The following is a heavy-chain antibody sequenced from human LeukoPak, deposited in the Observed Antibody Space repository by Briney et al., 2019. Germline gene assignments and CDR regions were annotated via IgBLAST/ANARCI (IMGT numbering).Heavy chain of an antibody. V-gene: IGHV3-7*01. CDR1: GFTFSSYW. Sequence: GGSLRLSCAASGFTFSSYWVSWVRQAPGKGLEWVANIKQDGSEKYYVDSVKGRFTISRDNAKNSLYLQMNSLRAEDTAVYYCARDDYGGFDYWGQGTLVTVSS. J-gene: IGHJ4*02. CDR3: ARDDYGGFDY. CDR2: IKQDGSEK. D-gene: IGHD4-17*01.